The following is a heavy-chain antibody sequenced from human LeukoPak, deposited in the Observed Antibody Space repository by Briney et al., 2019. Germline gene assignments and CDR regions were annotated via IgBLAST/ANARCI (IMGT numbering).Heavy chain of an antibody. J-gene: IGHJ3*02. CDR2: ISGSGGST. V-gene: IGHV3-23*01. CDR1: GFTFSSYA. D-gene: IGHD1-7*01. Sequence: PGGSLRLSCAASGFTFSSYAMSWVRQAPGKGLEWVSAISGSGGSTYYADSVKGRFTISRDNSKNTLYLQMSSLRAEDTAVYYCAKGRLQGGTRHAFDIWGQGTMVTVSS. CDR3: AKGRLQGGTRHAFDI.